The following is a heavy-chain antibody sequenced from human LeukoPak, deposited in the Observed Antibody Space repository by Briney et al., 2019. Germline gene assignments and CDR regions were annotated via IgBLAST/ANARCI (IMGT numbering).Heavy chain of an antibody. CDR3: ARAMRSGYDY. D-gene: IGHD5-12*01. J-gene: IGHJ4*02. Sequence: GGSLRLSCAASGFTLSTYGMNWVRQAPGKRLEWVSYISSRSDSVYYADSVKGRLTISRDNAENSLYLQMNSLRDEDTAVYYCARAMRSGYDYWGQGTLVTVSS. V-gene: IGHV3-48*02. CDR2: ISSRSDSV. CDR1: GFTLSTYG.